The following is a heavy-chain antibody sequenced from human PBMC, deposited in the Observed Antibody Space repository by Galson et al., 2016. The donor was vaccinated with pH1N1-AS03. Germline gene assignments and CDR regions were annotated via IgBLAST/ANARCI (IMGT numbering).Heavy chain of an antibody. Sequence: SLRLSCAASGFPFSGYSMNWVRQAPGKGLEWVSFISTTSSSIYYADSVKGRFTISRDNAKNSLFLQMNSLRDEDTAVYYCARDGPTQGISVAGSFDFWGQGTLVTVSS. CDR2: ISTTSSSI. V-gene: IGHV3-21*01. CDR1: GFPFSGYS. D-gene: IGHD6-19*01. J-gene: IGHJ4*02. CDR3: ARDGPTQGISVAGSFDF.